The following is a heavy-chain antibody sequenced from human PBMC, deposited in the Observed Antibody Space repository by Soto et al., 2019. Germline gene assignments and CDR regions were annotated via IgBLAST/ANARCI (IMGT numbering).Heavy chain of an antibody. V-gene: IGHV2-5*02. Sequence: QITLKESGPPLVKPTQTLTLTCTFSGFSLSTSGVGVGWIRQPPGKALEWLALIYWDDDKRYSPSLKSRLTITKDTPKNQVVLTMTNMDPVDTATYYCAHVYGGYDNFDYWGQGTLVTVSS. CDR1: GFSLSTSGVG. D-gene: IGHD5-12*01. CDR3: AHVYGGYDNFDY. CDR2: IYWDDDK. J-gene: IGHJ4*02.